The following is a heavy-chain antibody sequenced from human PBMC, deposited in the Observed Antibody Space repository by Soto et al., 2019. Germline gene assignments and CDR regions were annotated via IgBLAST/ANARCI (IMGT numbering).Heavy chain of an antibody. J-gene: IGHJ6*02. D-gene: IGHD2-2*02. CDR2: IDPSDSYT. CDR3: ARRKVVPAAIDYYYYGMDV. Sequence: GESLKISCKGSGYSFTSYWISWVRQMPGKGLEWMGRIDPSDSYTNYSPSFQGHVTISADKSISTAYLQWSSLKASDTAMYYCARRKVVPAAIDYYYYGMDVWGQGTTVRVSS. V-gene: IGHV5-10-1*01. CDR1: GYSFTSYW.